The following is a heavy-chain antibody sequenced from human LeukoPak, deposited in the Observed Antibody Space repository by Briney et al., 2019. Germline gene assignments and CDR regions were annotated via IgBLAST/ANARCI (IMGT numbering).Heavy chain of an antibody. D-gene: IGHD3-16*01. J-gene: IGHJ6*02. CDR1: AGTLSSYA. CDR2: IIPMFGTP. V-gene: IGHV1-69*01. CDR3: ARSFGGGLNGMDV. Sequence: SVKVSCTTSAGTLSSYAISWVRQAPGQGLEWMGGIIPMFGTPNYAQKFQGRVTITADESAYMELSSLRSEDTAVYYCARSFGGGLNGMDVWGQGTTVTVSS.